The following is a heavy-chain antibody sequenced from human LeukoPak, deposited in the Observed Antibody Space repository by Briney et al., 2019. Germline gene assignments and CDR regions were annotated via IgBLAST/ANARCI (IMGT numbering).Heavy chain of an antibody. Sequence: GGSLRLSCAASGFTFSSYALHWVRQTPGKGPEWVAFIRNDGSNTDYADSVKGRFTISRDNSKNTVYLQMNSLRAEDTAVYYCAKIAVLLWFGEFPVPDYWGQGTLVTVSS. J-gene: IGHJ4*02. CDR3: AKIAVLLWFGEFPVPDY. CDR1: GFTFSSYA. CDR2: IRNDGSNT. V-gene: IGHV3-30*02. D-gene: IGHD3-10*01.